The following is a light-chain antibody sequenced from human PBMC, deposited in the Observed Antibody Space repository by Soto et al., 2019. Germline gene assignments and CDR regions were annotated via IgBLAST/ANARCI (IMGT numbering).Light chain of an antibody. CDR3: QQYYSDPTWT. CDR2: AAS. J-gene: IGKJ1*01. V-gene: IGKV1-8*01. CDR1: QGISSY. Sequence: AIRMTQSPSSFSASTGDRVTITCRASQGISSYLAWYQQKPGKAPKLLIYAASTLQSGVPARVSGSGSETDFTLTINCLQSEDFATYYTQQYYSDPTWTLGQGTKVDIK.